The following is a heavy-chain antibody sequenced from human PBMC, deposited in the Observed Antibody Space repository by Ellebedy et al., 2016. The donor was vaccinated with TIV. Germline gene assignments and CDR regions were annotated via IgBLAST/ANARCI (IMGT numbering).Heavy chain of an antibody. CDR1: GFTFSSYA. CDR3: ARDLLPGIAVAGTYGWFDP. Sequence: GESLKISCAASGFTFSSYAMHWVRQAPGKGLEWVAVISYDGSNKYYADSVKGRFTISRDNSKNTLYLQMNSLRAEDTAVYYCARDLLPGIAVAGTYGWFDPWGQGTLVTVSS. D-gene: IGHD6-19*01. CDR2: ISYDGSNK. J-gene: IGHJ5*02. V-gene: IGHV3-30-3*01.